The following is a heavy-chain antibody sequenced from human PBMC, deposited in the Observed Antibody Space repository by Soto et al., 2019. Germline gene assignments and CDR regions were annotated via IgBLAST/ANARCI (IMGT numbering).Heavy chain of an antibody. CDR3: AKDPVGSGALGNWFDP. CDR1: GFTFSSYA. V-gene: IGHV3-23*01. Sequence: EVQLLESGGGLVQPGGSLRLSCAASGFTFSSYAMTWVRQAPGKGLEWVSSISASGGSTYYADSVKGRFTISRDNSKNTLDLQMNSLRAEDTALYYCAKDPVGSGALGNWFDPWGQGTLVTVSS. CDR2: ISASGGST. J-gene: IGHJ5*02. D-gene: IGHD3-10*01.